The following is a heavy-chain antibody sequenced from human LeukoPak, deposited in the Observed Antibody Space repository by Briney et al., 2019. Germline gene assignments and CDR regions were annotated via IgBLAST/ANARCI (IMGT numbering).Heavy chain of an antibody. V-gene: IGHV3-15*01. Sequence: PGGSLRLSCAASGTTFSNAWMTWVRQAPGKGLEWVGRIYRSSNGETTDYGAPVKGRFTMSRDDSKNTLYLQVNSLKTEDTAVYYCTTYSSGSCPFWGQGTLVTVSS. D-gene: IGHD6-19*01. J-gene: IGHJ4*02. CDR1: GTTFSNAW. CDR3: TTYSSGSCPF. CDR2: IYRSSNGETT.